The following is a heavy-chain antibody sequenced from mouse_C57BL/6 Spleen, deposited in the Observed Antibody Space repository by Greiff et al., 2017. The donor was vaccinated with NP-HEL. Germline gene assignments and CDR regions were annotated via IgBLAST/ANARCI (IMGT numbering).Heavy chain of an antibody. D-gene: IGHD2-1*01. V-gene: IGHV3-6*01. CDR2: ISYDGSN. J-gene: IGHJ2*01. CDR3: ARYYYGNSYYFDY. CDR1: GYSITSGYY. Sequence: EVQLQESGPGLVKPSQSLSLTCSVTGYSITSGYYWNWIRQFPGNKLEWMGYISYDGSNNYNPSLKNRISITCDTSKNQFFLKLNSVTTEDTATYYCARYYYGNSYYFDYWGQGTTLTVSS.